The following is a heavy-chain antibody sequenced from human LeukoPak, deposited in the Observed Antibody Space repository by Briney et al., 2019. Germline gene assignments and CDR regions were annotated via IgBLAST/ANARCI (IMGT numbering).Heavy chain of an antibody. Sequence: ASVKVSCKASGYTFTGYYMHWVRQAPGQGLEWMGWINPNSGGTNYAQKFQGRVTMTRDTSTSTVYMELSSLRSEDTAVYYCARALGGTAAGRTTYFDYWGQGTLVTVSS. J-gene: IGHJ4*02. CDR2: INPNSGGT. CDR3: ARALGGTAAGRTTYFDY. D-gene: IGHD6-13*01. V-gene: IGHV1-2*02. CDR1: GYTFTGYY.